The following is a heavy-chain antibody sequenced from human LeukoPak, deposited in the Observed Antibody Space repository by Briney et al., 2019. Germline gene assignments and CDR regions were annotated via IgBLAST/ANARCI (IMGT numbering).Heavy chain of an antibody. CDR3: AKDQPDIVVVVAATPNWCDP. CDR2: ISYDGSNK. D-gene: IGHD2-15*01. V-gene: IGHV3-30*18. J-gene: IGHJ5*02. Sequence: HSGRSLRLSCAASGFTFSSYGMHWVRQAPGKGLEWVAVISYDGSNKYYADSVKGRFTISRDNSKNTLYLQMNSLRAEDTAVYYCAKDQPDIVVVVAATPNWCDPWGQGTLVTVSS. CDR1: GFTFSSYG.